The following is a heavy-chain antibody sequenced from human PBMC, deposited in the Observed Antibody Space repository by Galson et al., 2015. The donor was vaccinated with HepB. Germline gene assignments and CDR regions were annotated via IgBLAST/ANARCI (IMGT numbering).Heavy chain of an antibody. CDR3: AREVYGSGSSP. Sequence: SVKVSCKASGYTFTNYAVHWVRQAPGQGFEWMGWINAGNGNTKYSRKFQGRVTITRDTSASTAYMELSSLRFEDTAMYYCAREVYGSGSSPWGQGTLVTVSS. CDR1: GYTFTNYA. CDR2: INAGNGNT. D-gene: IGHD3-10*01. V-gene: IGHV1-3*01. J-gene: IGHJ5*02.